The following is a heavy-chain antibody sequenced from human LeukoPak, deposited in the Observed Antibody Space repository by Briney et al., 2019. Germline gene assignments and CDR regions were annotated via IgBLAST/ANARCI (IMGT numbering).Heavy chain of an antibody. D-gene: IGHD3-10*01. CDR2: ISSSSSYI. J-gene: IGHJ3*02. CDR1: GFTFSSYG. CDR3: ARGSELLWFGETAGGSAFDI. Sequence: GGSLRLSCAASGFTFSSYGMHWVRQAPGKGLEWVSSISSSSSYIYYADSVKGRFTISRDNAKHSLYLQMNSLRAEDTAVYYCARGSELLWFGETAGGSAFDIWGQGTMVAVSS. V-gene: IGHV3-21*01.